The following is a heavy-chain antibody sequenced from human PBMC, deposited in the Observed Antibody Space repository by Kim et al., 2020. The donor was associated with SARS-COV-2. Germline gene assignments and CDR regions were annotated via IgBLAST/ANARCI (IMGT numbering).Heavy chain of an antibody. CDR3: ARVGIAVALDDY. J-gene: IGHJ4*02. CDR2: ISSSGSTI. D-gene: IGHD6-13*01. Sequence: GGSLRLSCAASGFTFSSYEMNWVRQAPGKGLEWVSYISSSGSTIYYADSVKGRFTISRDNAKNSLYLQMNSLRAEDTAVYYCARVGIAVALDDYWGQGTLVTVSS. CDR1: GFTFSSYE. V-gene: IGHV3-48*03.